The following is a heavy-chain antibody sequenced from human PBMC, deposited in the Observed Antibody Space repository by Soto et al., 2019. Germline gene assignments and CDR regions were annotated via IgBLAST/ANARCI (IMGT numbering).Heavy chain of an antibody. V-gene: IGHV3-7*01. D-gene: IGHD6-19*01. CDR1: GFTFSSYW. J-gene: IGHJ4*02. Sequence: GGSLRLSCAASGFTFSSYWMSWVRQAPGKGLEWVANIKQDGSEKYYVDSVKGRFTISRENAKNSLYLQMNSLRAEDTAAYYCAGEIQWPVRSFDYWGQGTLVTVSS. CDR3: AGEIQWPVRSFDY. CDR2: IKQDGSEK.